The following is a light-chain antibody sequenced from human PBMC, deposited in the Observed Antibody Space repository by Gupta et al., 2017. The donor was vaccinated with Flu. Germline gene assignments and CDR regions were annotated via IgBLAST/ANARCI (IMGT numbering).Light chain of an antibody. V-gene: IGKV3-15*01. CDR2: GAS. CDR3: QQYDSWPPLT. CDR1: QSVGGN. Sequence: ERVTLSGRASQSVGGNLGWYHQKRGQAPRLLIYGASTRATGVPDRFSGGGSGTEFTLTISGLQSEDVAVYYCQQYDSWPPLTFGGGTKVEIK. J-gene: IGKJ4*01.